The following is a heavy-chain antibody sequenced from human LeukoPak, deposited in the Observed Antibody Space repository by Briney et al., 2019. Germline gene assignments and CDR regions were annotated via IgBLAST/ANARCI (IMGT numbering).Heavy chain of an antibody. CDR2: INAGNGNT. CDR3: ARDPPYCSGTNCYFDS. V-gene: IGHV1-3*01. D-gene: IGHD2-15*01. Sequence: ASVKVSCKASGYTFTSYAIHWVRQAPGQRLEWMGWINAGNGNTKYSQKFQGRVTITRDTSASTAYMELSSLRSEDTAVYYCARDPPYCSGTNCYFDSWGQGTLVTVSS. CDR1: GYTFTSYA. J-gene: IGHJ4*02.